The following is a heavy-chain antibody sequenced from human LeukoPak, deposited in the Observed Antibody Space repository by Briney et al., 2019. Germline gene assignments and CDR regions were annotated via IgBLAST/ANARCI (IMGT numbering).Heavy chain of an antibody. D-gene: IGHD3-10*01. V-gene: IGHV1-2*02. CDR1: GYTFTGYY. Sequence: RASVKVSCKASGYTFTGYYMHWVRQASGQGLEWMGWINPNSGGTNYAQKFQGRVTMNRDTSISTAYMELSRLRSDDTAVYYCARDKYYSGFGEEANWFDPWGQGTLVTVSS. CDR3: ARDKYYSGFGEEANWFDP. J-gene: IGHJ5*02. CDR2: INPNSGGT.